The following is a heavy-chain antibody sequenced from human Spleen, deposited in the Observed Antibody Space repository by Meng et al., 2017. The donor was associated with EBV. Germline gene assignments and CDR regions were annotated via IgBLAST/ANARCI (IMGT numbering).Heavy chain of an antibody. J-gene: IGHJ4*02. CDR1: GGSFSGYY. CDR3: ARGGRASARAGVGHDF. Sequence: QGQLQQWGAGLLQPSETLSLTCAVYGGSFSGYYWSWIRQPPGKGLEWIGEINHSGSTNYNPSLKSRLTISVDTSKSQFSLKLSSVTAADTAVYYCARGGRASARAGVGHDFWGQGTLVTVSS. D-gene: IGHD6-6*01. CDR2: INHSGST. V-gene: IGHV4-34*01.